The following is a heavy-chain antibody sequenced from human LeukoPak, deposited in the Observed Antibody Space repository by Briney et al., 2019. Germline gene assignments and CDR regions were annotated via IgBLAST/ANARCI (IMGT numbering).Heavy chain of an antibody. V-gene: IGHV4-34*01. CDR1: GGSFSGYY. Sequence: PSETLSLTCAVYGGSFSGYYWSWIRQPPGKGLEWIGEINHSGSTNYNPSLKSRVTISVDTSKNQFSLKLSSVTAADTAVYYCARHYPRPYCSSTSCYFYWVPGNNWFDPWGQGTLVTVSS. J-gene: IGHJ5*02. D-gene: IGHD2-2*01. CDR2: INHSGST. CDR3: ARHYPRPYCSSTSCYFYWVPGNNWFDP.